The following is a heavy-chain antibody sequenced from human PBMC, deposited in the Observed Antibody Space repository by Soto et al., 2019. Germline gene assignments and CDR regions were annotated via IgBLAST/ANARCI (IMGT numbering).Heavy chain of an antibody. V-gene: IGHV1-2*04. Sequence: ASLKFCCKASGYSFTDYHIHWVRQSPGQGLEWLGGINPKSGGTSTAQKFQGWVTMTTDTSISTASMELTRLTSDDTAIYYCARGDSTDCSNGVCSFFYNHDMDVWGQGTTVTV. CDR3: ARGDSTDCSNGVCSFFYNHDMDV. D-gene: IGHD2-8*01. CDR1: GYSFTDYH. CDR2: INPKSGGT. J-gene: IGHJ6*02.